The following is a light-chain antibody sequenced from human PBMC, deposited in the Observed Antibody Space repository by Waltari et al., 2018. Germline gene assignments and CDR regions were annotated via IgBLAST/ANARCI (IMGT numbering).Light chain of an antibody. J-gene: IGLJ1*01. CDR3: HVWHPHVDPGV. CDR1: NIGTYS. V-gene: IGLV3-21*04. Sequence: SYVVTQPPSVSVAPGETATITCGGDNIGTYSVHWYHQKAGQAPVLVIFYDRDRPSGIPDRFAGSNSGNTATLTISRVEAGDEARYYCHVWHPHVDPGVFGTGTEVTVL. CDR2: YDR.